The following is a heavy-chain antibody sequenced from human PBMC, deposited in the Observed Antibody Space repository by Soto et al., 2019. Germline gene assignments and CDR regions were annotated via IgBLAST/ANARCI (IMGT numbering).Heavy chain of an antibody. D-gene: IGHD3-10*01. J-gene: IGHJ4*02. CDR1: GFTFSSYG. CDR2: ISYDGSNK. V-gene: IGHV3-30*18. CDR3: AKAEYGSGSYGEFDY. Sequence: QVQLVESGGGVVQPGRSLRLSCAASGFTFSSYGMHWVLQAPGKGLEWVAVISYDGSNKYYADSVKGRFTISRDNSKNTLYLQMNSLRAEDTAVYYCAKAEYGSGSYGEFDYWGQGTLVTVSS.